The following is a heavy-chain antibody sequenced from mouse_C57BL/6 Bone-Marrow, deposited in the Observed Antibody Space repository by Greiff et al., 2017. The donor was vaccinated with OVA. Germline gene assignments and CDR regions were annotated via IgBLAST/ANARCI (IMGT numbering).Heavy chain of an antibody. V-gene: IGHV5-16*01. J-gene: IGHJ4*01. D-gene: IGHD3-2*02. CDR1: GFTFSDYY. CDR3: ARGGSSGYVGAMDY. Sequence: DVKLVESEGGLVQPGSSMKLSCTASGFTFSDYYMAWVRQVPEKGLEWVANINYDGSSTYYLDSLKSRFIISRDNAKNILYLQMSSLKSEDTATYYCARGGSSGYVGAMDYWGQGTSVTVSS. CDR2: INYDGSST.